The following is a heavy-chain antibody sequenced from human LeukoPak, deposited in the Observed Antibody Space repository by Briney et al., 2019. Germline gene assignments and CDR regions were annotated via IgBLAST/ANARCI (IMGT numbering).Heavy chain of an antibody. CDR2: ISSSSSYT. CDR1: GFTFSDYY. V-gene: IGHV3-11*06. J-gene: IGHJ6*02. Sequence: GGSLRLSCAASGFTFSDYYMSWIRQAPGKGLEWVSYISSSSSYTNYADSVKGRFTISRDNAKNSLYPQMNSLRAEDTAVYYCAKTEFTVPYYYGMDVWGQGTTVTVSS. D-gene: IGHD4-11*01. CDR3: AKTEFTVPYYYGMDV.